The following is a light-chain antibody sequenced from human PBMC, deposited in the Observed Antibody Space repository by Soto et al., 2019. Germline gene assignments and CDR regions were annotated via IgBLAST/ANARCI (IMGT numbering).Light chain of an antibody. V-gene: IGKV1-5*03. Sequence: DIQMTQSPSTLYGSVGDRVTITCRASQTSSSWLAWYQQKPGKAPKLLIYKASTLKSGVPSRFSGSGSGTEFTLTISSLQPDDFATYYCQHYNSYSEAFGQGTKVELK. J-gene: IGKJ1*01. CDR3: QHYNSYSEA. CDR1: QTSSSW. CDR2: KAS.